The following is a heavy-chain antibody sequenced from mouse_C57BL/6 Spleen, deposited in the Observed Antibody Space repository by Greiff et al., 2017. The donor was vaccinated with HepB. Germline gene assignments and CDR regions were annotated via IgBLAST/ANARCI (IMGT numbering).Heavy chain of an antibody. V-gene: IGHV1-19*01. J-gene: IGHJ2*01. CDR1: GYTFTDYY. Sequence: EVQLQQSGPVLVKPGASVKMSCKASGYTFTDYYMNWVKQSHGKSLEWIGVINPYNGGTSYNQKFKGKATLTVDKSSSTAYMELNSLTSEDSAVYYCASSLGWDYFDYWGQGTTLTVSS. D-gene: IGHD1-2*01. CDR2: INPYNGGT. CDR3: ASSLGWDYFDY.